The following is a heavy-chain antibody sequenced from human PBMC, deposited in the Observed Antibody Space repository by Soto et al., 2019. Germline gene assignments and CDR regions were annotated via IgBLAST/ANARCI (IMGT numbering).Heavy chain of an antibody. CDR3: ARGWYSSCPWYINWFDP. Sequence: PSETLSLTCAVYGGSFSGYYWSWIRQPPGKGLEWIGEINHSGSTNYNPSLKSRVTISVDTSKNQFSLKLSSVTAADTAVYYCARGWYSSCPWYINWFDPWGQGTLVTVSS. V-gene: IGHV4-34*01. CDR2: INHSGST. D-gene: IGHD6-13*01. CDR1: GGSFSGYY. J-gene: IGHJ5*02.